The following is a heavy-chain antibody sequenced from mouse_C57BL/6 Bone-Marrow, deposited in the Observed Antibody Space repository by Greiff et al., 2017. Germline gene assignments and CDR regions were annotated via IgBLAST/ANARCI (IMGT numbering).Heavy chain of an antibody. V-gene: IGHV5-9*01. D-gene: IGHD1-1*01. Sequence: DVMLVESGGGLVKPGGSLKLSCAASGFTFSSYTMSWVRQTPEKRLEWVATISGGGGNTYYPDSVKGRFTISRDNAKNTLYLQMSSLRSEDTALYYCASPITTVVADYWGQGTSVTVSS. CDR1: GFTFSSYT. CDR2: ISGGGGNT. J-gene: IGHJ4*01. CDR3: ASPITTVVADY.